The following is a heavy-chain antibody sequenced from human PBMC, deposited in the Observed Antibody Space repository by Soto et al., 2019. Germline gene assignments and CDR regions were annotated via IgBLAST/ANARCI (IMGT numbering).Heavy chain of an antibody. J-gene: IGHJ4*02. CDR3: ARDKGDGSGSYYGY. CDR2: ISAYNGNT. V-gene: IGHV1-18*01. D-gene: IGHD3-10*01. Sequence: QVQLVQSGAEVKKPGASVTVSCKASGYTFSSYGISWVRQAPGQGLEWMGWISAYNGNTNYAQKLQGRVTMTTDTSTSTAYMDLRSLRSDDTAIYYCARDKGDGSGSYYGYWGQGTLVTVSS. CDR1: GYTFSSYG.